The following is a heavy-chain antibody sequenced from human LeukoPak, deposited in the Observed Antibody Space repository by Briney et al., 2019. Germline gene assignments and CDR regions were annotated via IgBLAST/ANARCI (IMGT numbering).Heavy chain of an antibody. Sequence: ASVKVSCKASGYTFTSYDINWVRQATGQGLEWMGWMNPNSGNTGYAQKFQGRVTMTRNTPISTAYMELSSLRSEDTAVYYCARGGGGPYDILTGQLDYWGQGTLVTVSS. V-gene: IGHV1-8*01. CDR3: ARGGGGPYDILTGQLDY. CDR1: GYTFTSYD. D-gene: IGHD3-9*01. CDR2: MNPNSGNT. J-gene: IGHJ4*02.